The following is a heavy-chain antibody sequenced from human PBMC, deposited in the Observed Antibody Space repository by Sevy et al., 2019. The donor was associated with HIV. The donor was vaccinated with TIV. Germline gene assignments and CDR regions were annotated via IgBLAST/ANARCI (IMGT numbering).Heavy chain of an antibody. CDR3: AKGQQLITQSGSYFYYGMNV. Sequence: GGSLRLSCAASNLTFEDYAMHWVRRAPGKGLEWVSGISWNGADIGFAASVKGRFTISRDNAKSSVYLQINSLTPEDMGVYYCAKGQQLITQSGSYFYYGMNVWGQGTTVTVSS. J-gene: IGHJ6*02. CDR2: ISWNGADI. D-gene: IGHD6-13*01. V-gene: IGHV3-9*03. CDR1: NLTFEDYA.